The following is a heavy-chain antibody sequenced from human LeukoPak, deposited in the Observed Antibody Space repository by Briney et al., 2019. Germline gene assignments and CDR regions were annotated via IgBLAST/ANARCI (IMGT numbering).Heavy chain of an antibody. CDR3: ARAQKYSYDAFDI. CDR1: GFTFSGYY. Sequence: GGSLRLSCAASGFTFSGYYMSWIRQAPGKGLEWISYISSSGSGTIYYADSVQGRFTISRDNAKNSLYLQMNSLSAEDTAVYYCARAQKYSYDAFDIWGQGTMVTVSS. V-gene: IGHV3-11*04. CDR2: ISSSGSGTI. D-gene: IGHD4-11*01. J-gene: IGHJ3*02.